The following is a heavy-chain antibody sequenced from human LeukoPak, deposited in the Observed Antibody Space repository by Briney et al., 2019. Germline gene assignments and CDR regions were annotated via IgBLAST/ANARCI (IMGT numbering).Heavy chain of an antibody. V-gene: IGHV4-39*01. J-gene: IGHJ4*02. D-gene: IGHD4-17*01. CDR2: VFYSGST. CDR1: GGSISSSTYY. Sequence: SETLSLTCTVSGGSISSSTYYWGWVRQPPGKGLEWIGNVFYSGSTYYNPSLKSRVTISVDSSKNQFSLKLTSVTAADTAVYYCARAGRAGDYGYYLDYWGQGALVTVPS. CDR3: ARAGRAGDYGYYLDY.